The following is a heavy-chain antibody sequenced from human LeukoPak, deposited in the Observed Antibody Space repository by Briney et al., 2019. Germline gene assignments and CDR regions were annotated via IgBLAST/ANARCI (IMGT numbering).Heavy chain of an antibody. CDR2: IYKSGST. CDR3: ARHRAGVHGPVDY. V-gene: IGHV4-39*01. CDR1: GGSISSSSYY. D-gene: IGHD6-19*01. J-gene: IGHJ4*02. Sequence: SETLSLTCTVSGGSISSSSYYWGWIRQPPGKGLEWIGSIYKSGSTYYNPSLKSRVTIFVDTSKNQFYLNLNSVTAADTAVYYCARHRAGVHGPVDYWGQGALVTVSS.